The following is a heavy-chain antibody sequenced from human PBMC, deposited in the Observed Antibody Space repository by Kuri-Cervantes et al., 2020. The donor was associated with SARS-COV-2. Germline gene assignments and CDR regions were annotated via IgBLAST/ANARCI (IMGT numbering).Heavy chain of an antibody. V-gene: IGHV3-72*01. CDR2: TRNKANSYTT. CDR3: ASAVAGLFDH. D-gene: IGHD6-19*01. Sequence: GGSLRLSCAASGFTFSDHYMDWVRQAPGKGLEWVGRTRNKANSYTTEYAASVKGRFTISRDDSKNSLYLQMNSLKTEDTAVYYCASAVAGLFDHWGQGTLVTVSS. J-gene: IGHJ4*02. CDR1: GFTFSDHY.